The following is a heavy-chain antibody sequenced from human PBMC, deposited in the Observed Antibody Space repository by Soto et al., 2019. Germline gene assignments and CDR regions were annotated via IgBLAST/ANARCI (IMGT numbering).Heavy chain of an antibody. Sequence: SETLSLTCAVSGGSISSSNWWSWVRQPPGKGLEWIGKIYHSGSTNYNPSLKSRVTISVDKSKNQFSLKRSSGTAADTAVYYCARGSGILTGYYFDYWGQGTLVTVSS. J-gene: IGHJ4*02. CDR3: ARGSGILTGYYFDY. V-gene: IGHV4-4*02. CDR2: IYHSGST. D-gene: IGHD3-9*01. CDR1: GGSISSSNW.